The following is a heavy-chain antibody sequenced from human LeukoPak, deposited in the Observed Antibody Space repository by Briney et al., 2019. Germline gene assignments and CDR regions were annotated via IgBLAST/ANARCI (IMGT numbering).Heavy chain of an antibody. D-gene: IGHD3-3*01. Sequence: PGGSLRLSCAASGFTFSNAWMSWVRQAPGKGLEWVGRIKSKADGGTTDYAAPVKGRFTIPRDDSKNTLYLQMYSLKTEDTAVYYCTTTYYDFWSGSYYYYMDVWGKGTTVTVSS. CDR2: IKSKADGGTT. J-gene: IGHJ6*03. V-gene: IGHV3-15*01. CDR3: TTTYYDFWSGSYYYYMDV. CDR1: GFTFSNAW.